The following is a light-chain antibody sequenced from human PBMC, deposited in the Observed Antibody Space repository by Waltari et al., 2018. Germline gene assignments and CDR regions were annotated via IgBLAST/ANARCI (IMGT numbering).Light chain of an antibody. CDR1: QSIGSL. CDR2: DAS. V-gene: IGKV1-5*01. CDR3: QQYYSYFT. Sequence: DIQMTQSPSTLSASVGDRVTITCRASQSIGSLLAWYQPKPGKAPKLVIYDASRLESGVPSRFSGSGSGTEFTLTINSLQPDDFATYSCQQYYSYFTFGGGAKVEIK. J-gene: IGKJ4*01.